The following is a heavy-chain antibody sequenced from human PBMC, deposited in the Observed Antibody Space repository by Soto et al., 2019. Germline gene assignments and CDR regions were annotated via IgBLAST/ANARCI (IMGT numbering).Heavy chain of an antibody. V-gene: IGHV1-69*13. Sequence: ASVKVSCKASGGTFSSYAISWVRQAPGQGLEWMGGIIPIFGTANYAQKFQGRVTITADESTSTAYMELSSLRSEDTAVYYCARGRHSGSYGPYFDYWGQGTLVTVSS. CDR1: GGTFSSYA. J-gene: IGHJ4*02. CDR2: IIPIFGTA. D-gene: IGHD1-26*01. CDR3: ARGRHSGSYGPYFDY.